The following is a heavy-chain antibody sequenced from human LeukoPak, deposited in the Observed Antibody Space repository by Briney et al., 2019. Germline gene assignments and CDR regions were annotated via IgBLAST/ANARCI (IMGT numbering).Heavy chain of an antibody. V-gene: IGHV4-39*01. CDR3: ARSLGIAVAGFDY. D-gene: IGHD6-19*01. J-gene: IGHJ4*02. Sequence: SETLSLTCTVSGGSISSSSYYWGWIRQPPGKGLEWIGSIYYSGSTYYNPSLKSRVTISVDTSKNQFSLKLSSVTAADTAMYYCARSLGIAVAGFDYWGQGTLVTVSS. CDR1: GGSISSSSYY. CDR2: IYYSGST.